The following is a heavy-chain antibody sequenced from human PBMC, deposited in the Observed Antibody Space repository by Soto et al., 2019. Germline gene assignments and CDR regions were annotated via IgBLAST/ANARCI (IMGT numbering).Heavy chain of an antibody. CDR3: ARAAGSSSWYYFDY. J-gene: IGHJ4*02. Sequence: GGSLRLSCAASGVTFSSYGMHWVRQAPGKGLEWVAVIWYDGSNKYYADSVKGRFTISRDNSKNTLYLQMNSLRAEDTAVYYYARAAGSSSWYYFDYWGQGT. D-gene: IGHD6-13*01. CDR1: GVTFSSYG. V-gene: IGHV3-33*01. CDR2: IWYDGSNK.